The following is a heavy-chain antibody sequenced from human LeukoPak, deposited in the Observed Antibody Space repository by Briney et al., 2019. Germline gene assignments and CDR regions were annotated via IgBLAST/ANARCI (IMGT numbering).Heavy chain of an antibody. CDR1: GGSISSGGYY. CDR3: ARVSIPVVTDAFDI. Sequence: SETLSLTCTVSGGSISSGGYYWSWIRQHPGKGLEWIGYIYYSGSTYYNPSLKSRVTISVDTSKNQFSLKLSSVTAADTAVYYCARVSIPVVTDAFDIWGRGTMVTVSS. D-gene: IGHD2-2*01. V-gene: IGHV4-31*03. J-gene: IGHJ3*02. CDR2: IYYSGST.